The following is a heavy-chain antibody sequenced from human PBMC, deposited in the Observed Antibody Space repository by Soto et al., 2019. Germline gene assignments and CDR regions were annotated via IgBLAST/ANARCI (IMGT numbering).Heavy chain of an antibody. CDR2: ISWNNVVI. Sequence: HPGGSLRLSCVASGITFDDYAMHWVRQAPGKGLEWVSGISWNNVVIGYADSVKGRFTISRDSAKDSLFLQMDSLRPEDTALYYCAKDVRGNLYYGLDVWGQGTTVTVSS. V-gene: IGHV3-9*01. D-gene: IGHD2-15*01. J-gene: IGHJ6*02. CDR3: AKDVRGNLYYGLDV. CDR1: GITFDDYA.